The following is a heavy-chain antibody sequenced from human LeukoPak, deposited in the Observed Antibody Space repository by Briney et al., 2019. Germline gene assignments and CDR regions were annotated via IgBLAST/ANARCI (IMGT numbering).Heavy chain of an antibody. J-gene: IGHJ4*02. D-gene: IGHD2-8*02. CDR3: ATYRQVLLPFES. CDR2: ISSSSSYI. Sequence: GGLRLSCAASGFTFSSYSMNWVRQAPGKGLEWVSSISSSSSYIYYADSVRGRFTISRDNSKSTLSLQMNSLRAEDTAIYYCATYRQVLLPFESWGQGTLVTVSS. V-gene: IGHV3-21*04. CDR1: GFTFSSYS.